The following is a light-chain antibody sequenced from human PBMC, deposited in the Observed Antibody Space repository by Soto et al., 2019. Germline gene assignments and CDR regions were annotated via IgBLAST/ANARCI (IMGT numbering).Light chain of an antibody. Sequence: EIVLTQSPATLSLSPGERATLSCRASQSVGSYLAWYQQKPGQAPRLLIYDASNRATGIPARFSGSGSGTDFTLNIGSLEPEDFAVYYCQQRSNWPPTVGGGTKVAIK. CDR3: QQRSNWPPT. J-gene: IGKJ4*01. CDR1: QSVGSY. V-gene: IGKV3-11*01. CDR2: DAS.